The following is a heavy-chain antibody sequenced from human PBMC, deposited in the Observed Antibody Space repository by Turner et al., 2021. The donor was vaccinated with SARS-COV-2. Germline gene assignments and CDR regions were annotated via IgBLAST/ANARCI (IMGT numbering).Heavy chain of an antibody. V-gene: IGHV3-53*02. CDR2: FYSGYTT. Sequence: EVQLVETGGGLIQPGGSLRLSCEASGFTVSSNYMSWVRQAPGKGLEWVSIFYSGYTTYYADSVKGRFTISRDNSKNTLYLQMNSLGAEDTAVYYCARDDPLGGMDVWGQGTTVTVSS. J-gene: IGHJ6*02. CDR1: GFTVSSNY. CDR3: ARDDPLGGMDV.